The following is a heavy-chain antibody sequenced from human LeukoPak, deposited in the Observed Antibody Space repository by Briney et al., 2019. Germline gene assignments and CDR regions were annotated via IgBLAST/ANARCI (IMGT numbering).Heavy chain of an antibody. CDR2: ISGGDTT. CDR1: GFTFSSYG. D-gene: IGHD6-19*01. Sequence: GGSLRLSCAASGFTFSSYGMHWVRQAPGKGLEWVSLISGGDTTHYADSVKGRFTISRDTSKNTVYLQMNSLRAEDTAVYYCARGEAYSSGWYPPSHFDYWGQGTLVTVSS. V-gene: IGHV3-66*01. CDR3: ARGEAYSSGWYPPSHFDY. J-gene: IGHJ4*02.